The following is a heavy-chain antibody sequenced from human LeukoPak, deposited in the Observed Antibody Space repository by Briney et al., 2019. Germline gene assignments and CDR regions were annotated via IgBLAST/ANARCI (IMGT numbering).Heavy chain of an antibody. J-gene: IGHJ2*01. CDR3: ASTYLRAATQYYWYFDL. D-gene: IGHD6-25*01. V-gene: IGHV4-61*08. CDR1: GGSISSGGYY. CDR2: IYHSGST. Sequence: KASETLSLTCTVSGGSISSGGYYWSWIRQPPGKGLEWIGYIYHSGSTNYNPSLKSRVTISVDTSKNQFSLKLSSVTAADTAVYYCASTYLRAATQYYWYFDLWGRGTLVTVSS.